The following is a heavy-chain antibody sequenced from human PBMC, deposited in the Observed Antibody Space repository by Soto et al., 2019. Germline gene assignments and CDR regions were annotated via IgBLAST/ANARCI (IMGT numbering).Heavy chain of an antibody. V-gene: IGHV4-30-4*01. CDR1: GGSISSGDYY. CDR3: ARTAGGLRNFDY. Sequence: TLSLTCTVSGGSISSGDYYWSWIRQPPGKGLEWIGYIYYSGSTYYNPSLKSRVTISVDTSKNQFSLKLSSVTAADTAVYYCARTAGGLRNFDYWGQGTLVTVSS. CDR2: IYYSGST. D-gene: IGHD2-15*01. J-gene: IGHJ4*02.